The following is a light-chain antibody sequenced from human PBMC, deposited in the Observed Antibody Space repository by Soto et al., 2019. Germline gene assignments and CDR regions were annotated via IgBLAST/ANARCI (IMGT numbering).Light chain of an antibody. Sequence: QSVLTQPPSVSAAPGQKVTISCSGSSSNIGNNYVSWYQQLPGTAPKLLIYDNNKRPSGIPDRFSGSKPGTSATLGITGLQTGDEADYYCGTWDSSLSAGGVFGGGTKLTVL. V-gene: IGLV1-51*01. J-gene: IGLJ2*01. CDR1: SSNIGNNY. CDR3: GTWDSSLSAGGV. CDR2: DNN.